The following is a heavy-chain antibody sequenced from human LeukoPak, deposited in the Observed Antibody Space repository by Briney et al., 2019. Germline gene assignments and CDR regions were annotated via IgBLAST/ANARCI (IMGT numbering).Heavy chain of an antibody. Sequence: SETLSLTCTVFGGSISSYYWSWIRQPAGKGLEWIGRFYTSGSTNYNPSLKSRVTMSVDKSKNQFSLKLTSVTAADTAVYYCARGISSGYYFHFDYWGQGTLVTVSS. CDR1: GGSISSYY. CDR2: FYTSGST. D-gene: IGHD3-22*01. J-gene: IGHJ4*02. V-gene: IGHV4-4*07. CDR3: ARGISSGYYFHFDY.